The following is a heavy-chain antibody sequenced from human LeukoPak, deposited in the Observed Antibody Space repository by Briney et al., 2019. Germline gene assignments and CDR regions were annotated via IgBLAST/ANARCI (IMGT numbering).Heavy chain of an antibody. CDR3: ARPNYYDSSGYPSSY. V-gene: IGHV3-74*01. Sequence: PGGSLRLSCAASGFTFSSYWMHWVRQAPGKGPVWVSRINSDGSSTSYADSVKGRFTISRDNAKNTLYLQMNSLRAEDTAVYYCARPNYYDSSGYPSSYWGQGTLVTVSS. CDR2: INSDGSST. J-gene: IGHJ4*02. CDR1: GFTFSSYW. D-gene: IGHD3-22*01.